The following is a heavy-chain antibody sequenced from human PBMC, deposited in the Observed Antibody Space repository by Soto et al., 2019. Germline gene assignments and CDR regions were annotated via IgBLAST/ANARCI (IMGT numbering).Heavy chain of an antibody. CDR3: ATPWFGAGDY. V-gene: IGHV4-39*01. D-gene: IGHD3-10*01. J-gene: IGHJ4*02. CDR1: GGSISSSSYY. Sequence: QLQLQESGPGLVKPSETLSLTCTVSGGSISSSSYYWGWIRQPPGKGLEWIGSIYYSGSTHYNPSPKSRVTISVDTSKNQFSLTLSSVTAADTAVYYCATPWFGAGDYWGQGTLVTVSS. CDR2: IYYSGST.